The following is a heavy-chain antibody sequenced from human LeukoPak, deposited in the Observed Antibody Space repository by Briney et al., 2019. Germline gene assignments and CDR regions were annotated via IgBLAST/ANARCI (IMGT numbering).Heavy chain of an antibody. J-gene: IGHJ4*02. V-gene: IGHV3-74*01. CDR1: GFTFSSYW. CDR2: INTDGSST. Sequence: GGSLRLSCAASGFTFSSYWMHWVRQVPGKGLVWVSRINTDGSSTSYADSVKGRFTISRDNAKNTPYLQMNSLRAEDTAVYYCVRDLVAGTTPDYWGQGTLVTVSS. D-gene: IGHD6-19*01. CDR3: VRDLVAGTTPDY.